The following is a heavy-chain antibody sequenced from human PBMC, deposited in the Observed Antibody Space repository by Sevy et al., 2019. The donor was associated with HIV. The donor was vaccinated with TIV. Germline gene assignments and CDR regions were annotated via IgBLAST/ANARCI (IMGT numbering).Heavy chain of an antibody. D-gene: IGHD2-2*01. CDR1: GGTFSSYA. CDR2: IIPIFGTA. V-gene: IGHV1-69*13. J-gene: IGHJ6*02. CDR3: AGPQAPRYCSSTSCYFDYYYYGMDV. Sequence: ASVKVSCKASGGTFSSYAISWVRQAPGQGLEWMGGIIPIFGTANYAQKFQGRVTITADESTRTAYMELSSLRSEDTAVYYCAGPQAPRYCSSTSCYFDYYYYGMDVWGQGTTVTVSS.